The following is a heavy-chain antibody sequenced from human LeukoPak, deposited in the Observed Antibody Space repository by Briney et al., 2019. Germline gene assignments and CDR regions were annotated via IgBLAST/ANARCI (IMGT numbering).Heavy chain of an antibody. V-gene: IGHV3-23*01. Sequence: SGGSLRLSCAASGFTFSDYAMSWVRQAPGGGLEWVSAISGSGDKTFHADSVKGRFTTSRDNSKNTLSLQISSLRVEDSAVYFCAKDTSAWWYHRAYMNVWGTGTTVTVSS. CDR3: AKDTSAWWYHRAYMNV. CDR2: ISGSGDKT. D-gene: IGHD2-15*01. CDR1: GFTFSDYA. J-gene: IGHJ6*03.